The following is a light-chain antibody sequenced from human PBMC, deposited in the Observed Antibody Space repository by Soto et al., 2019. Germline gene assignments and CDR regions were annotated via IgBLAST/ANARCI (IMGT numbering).Light chain of an antibody. J-gene: IGKJ2*01. CDR3: LQYDHYST. Sequence: DIQMTQSPSTLSASVGDSVTITCRASQSINSLVAWYQQHPGKAPKLLIHDAFSLENGVPSRFSGSGSGTGFTLTITSLQPDDFATYYCLQYDHYSTFGQGTKLEI. CDR1: QSINSL. V-gene: IGKV1-5*01. CDR2: DAF.